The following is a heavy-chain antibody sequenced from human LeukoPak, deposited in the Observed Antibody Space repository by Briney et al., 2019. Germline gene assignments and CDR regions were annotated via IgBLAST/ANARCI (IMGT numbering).Heavy chain of an antibody. CDR1: GFTVSSNY. CDR3: TRDRESTVQLARNFDY. D-gene: IGHD6-6*01. Sequence: GGSLRLSCAASGFTVSSNYMSWVRQAPGKGLEWVSVIYSGGSTYYADSVKGRFTISRDNSKNTLYLQMNSLRAEDTAVYYCTRDRESTVQLARNFDYWGQGTLVTVSS. J-gene: IGHJ4*02. CDR2: IYSGGST. V-gene: IGHV3-53*01.